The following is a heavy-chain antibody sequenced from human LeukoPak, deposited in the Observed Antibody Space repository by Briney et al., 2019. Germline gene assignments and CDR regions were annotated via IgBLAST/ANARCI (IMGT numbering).Heavy chain of an antibody. CDR2: ISGSGGST. CDR1: GFTFSSYA. CDR3: AKHMYLRGVSPFDY. V-gene: IGHV3-23*01. D-gene: IGHD3-10*01. Sequence: ETGGSLRLSCAASGFTFSSYAMSWVRQAPGKGLEWVSGISGSGGSTYYADSVKGRFTISRDNSKNTLYLQMNSLRAEDTAVYYCAKHMYLRGVSPFDYWGQGTLVTVSS. J-gene: IGHJ4*02.